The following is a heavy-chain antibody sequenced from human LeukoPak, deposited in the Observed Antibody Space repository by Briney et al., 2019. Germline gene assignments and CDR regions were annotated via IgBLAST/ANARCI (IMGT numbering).Heavy chain of an antibody. V-gene: IGHV3-33*01. Sequence: PGRSLRLSCAASGLTFSSYGMHWVRQAPGKGLEWVAVIWYDGSNKYYADSVKGRFTISRDNSKNTLYLQMNSLRAEDTAVYYCARAYLPFGEFDYWGQGTLVTVSS. CDR1: GLTFSSYG. CDR3: ARAYLPFGEFDY. D-gene: IGHD3-10*01. J-gene: IGHJ4*02. CDR2: IWYDGSNK.